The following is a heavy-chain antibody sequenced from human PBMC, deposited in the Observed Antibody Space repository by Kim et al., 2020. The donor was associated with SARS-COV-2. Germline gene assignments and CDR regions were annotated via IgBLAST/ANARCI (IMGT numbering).Heavy chain of an antibody. CDR1: GFTFDDYG. V-gene: IGHV3-20*04. Sequence: GGSLRLSCAASGFTFDDYGMSWVRQAPGKGLEWLSGINWNSGSRGYADSVKGRFTISRDNAKNSLYLQMNSLRDEDPALYYCARGYFSTTSCYVGGAFDIWGRETMVSVSS. J-gene: IGHJ3*02. CDR2: INWNSGSR. CDR3: ARGYFSTTSCYVGGAFDI. D-gene: IGHD2-2*01.